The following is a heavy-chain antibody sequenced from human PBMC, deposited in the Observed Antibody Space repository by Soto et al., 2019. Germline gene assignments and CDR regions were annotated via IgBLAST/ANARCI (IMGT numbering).Heavy chain of an antibody. J-gene: IGHJ5*02. V-gene: IGHV1-69*06. Sequence: SVNVSGKSSGGTFSSYAISWVRQAPGQGLEWMGGIIPIFGTANYAQKFQGRVTITADKSTSTAYMELSSLRSEDTAVYYCARRYSSSWNNWFDPWGQGTLVTVSS. D-gene: IGHD6-13*01. CDR1: GGTFSSYA. CDR3: ARRYSSSWNNWFDP. CDR2: IIPIFGTA.